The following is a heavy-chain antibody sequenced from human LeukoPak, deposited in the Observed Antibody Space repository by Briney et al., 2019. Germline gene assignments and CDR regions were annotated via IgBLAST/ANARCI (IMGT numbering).Heavy chain of an antibody. J-gene: IGHJ4*02. CDR3: ARGDRGGD. D-gene: IGHD3-10*01. V-gene: IGHV3-7*05. CDR1: GFTFSSYA. CDR2: INGDGTQK. Sequence: GGSLRLSCAASGFTFSSYAMSWVRQAPGKGLEWVAAINGDGTQKFYVDSMEGRFTISRDNAKNSLYLQMNSLRAEDTAVYYCARGDRGGDWGQGTLVTVSS.